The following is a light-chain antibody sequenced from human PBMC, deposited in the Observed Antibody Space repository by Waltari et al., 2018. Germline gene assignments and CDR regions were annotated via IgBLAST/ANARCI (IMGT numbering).Light chain of an antibody. CDR3: CSYAGSSTFA. J-gene: IGLJ1*01. V-gene: IGLV2-23*03. CDR2: EGN. Sequence: SALTQPASVSGSPGQSITISCTGTSSDVGGYDLVSWYQQHPGKAPNPRNFEGNKRPSGVSNRFSGSRSGNTASLTISGLQAEDEADYYCCSYAGSSTFAFGTGTKVTVL. CDR1: SSDVGGYDL.